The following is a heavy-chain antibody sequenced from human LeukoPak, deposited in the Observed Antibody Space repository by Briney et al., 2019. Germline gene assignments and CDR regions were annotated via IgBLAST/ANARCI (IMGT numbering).Heavy chain of an antibody. Sequence: GGSLRLSCAVSGPIVSTNYMSWVRQAPGKGLEWVGNIKQDGSDKNYMDSVKGRFTISRDNSKNTLFLQMNSLRAEDTAVYYCARDPNAFDIWGQGTMVTVSS. J-gene: IGHJ3*02. V-gene: IGHV3-7*03. CDR1: GPIVSTNY. CDR3: ARDPNAFDI. CDR2: IKQDGSDK.